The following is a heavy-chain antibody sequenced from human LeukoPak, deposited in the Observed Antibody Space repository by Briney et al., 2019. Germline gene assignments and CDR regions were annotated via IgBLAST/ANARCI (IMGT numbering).Heavy chain of an antibody. CDR3: AIQLERLYLYAFDI. CDR1: GGSFSGYY. V-gene: IGHV4-34*01. D-gene: IGHD1-1*01. J-gene: IGHJ3*02. CDR2: INHSGST. Sequence: PAETLSLTCAVYGGSFSGYYWSWIRQPPGKGLEWMGEINHSGSTNYNPSLKSRVTISGDTSKNQFSLKLSSVTTADTAVYYCAIQLERLYLYAFDIWGQGTMVTVSS.